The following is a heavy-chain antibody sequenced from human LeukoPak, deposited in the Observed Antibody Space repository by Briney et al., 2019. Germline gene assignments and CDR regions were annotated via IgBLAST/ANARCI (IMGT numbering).Heavy chain of an antibody. CDR3: AKDPGYYYGSGSYYNLGGYFDY. CDR1: GFTFSSYG. D-gene: IGHD3-10*01. V-gene: IGHV3-30*02. J-gene: IGHJ4*02. Sequence: PGGSLRLSCAAPGFTFSSYGMHWVRQAPGKGLEWVAFIRYDGSNKYYADSVKGRFTISRDNSKNTLYLQMNSLRAEDTAVYYCAKDPGYYYGSGSYYNLGGYFDYWGQGTLVTVSS. CDR2: IRYDGSNK.